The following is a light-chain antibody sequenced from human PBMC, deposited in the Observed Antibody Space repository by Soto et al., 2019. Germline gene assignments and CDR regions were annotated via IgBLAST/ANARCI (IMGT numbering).Light chain of an antibody. Sequence: EIVMTQSPATLSVSPGERATLSCRASQSVSSNFAWYQQQPGQDPTLLLYGASSRDTAIPARFIGSGSGAEVTPIISSMLSEDFAVYYCHQYNNWPPLTFGGGTKVEIK. CDR3: HQYNNWPPLT. J-gene: IGKJ4*01. V-gene: IGKV3-15*01. CDR2: GAS. CDR1: QSVSSN.